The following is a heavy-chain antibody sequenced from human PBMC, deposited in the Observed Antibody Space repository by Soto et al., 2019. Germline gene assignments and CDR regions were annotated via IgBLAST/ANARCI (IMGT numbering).Heavy chain of an antibody. CDR1: GFTVSSNY. CDR3: ARDPTRAYFDY. V-gene: IGHV3-66*01. J-gene: IGHJ4*02. Sequence: EVQLVESGGGLVQPGGSLRLSCAASGFTVSSNYMSWVRQAPGKGLEWVSLIYSGGRTYYAGSVKGRFTISRDNSKNTLYLQMNSLRAEDTAVYFCARDPTRAYFDYWGQGTLVTVSS. CDR2: IYSGGRT.